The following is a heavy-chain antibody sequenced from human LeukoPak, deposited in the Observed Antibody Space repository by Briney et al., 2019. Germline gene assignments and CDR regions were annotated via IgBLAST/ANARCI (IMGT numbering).Heavy chain of an antibody. Sequence: SETLSLTCAVYGGSFSGYYWSWIRQPPGKGLEWIGEINHRRSTNYNPSLKSRVTISVDTSKNQFSLKLSSVTAADTAVYYRATGGSIPGEVDFQHWGQGTLVTVSS. J-gene: IGHJ1*01. D-gene: IGHD3-16*01. CDR3: ATGGSIPGEVDFQH. V-gene: IGHV4-34*01. CDR2: INHRRST. CDR1: GGSFSGYY.